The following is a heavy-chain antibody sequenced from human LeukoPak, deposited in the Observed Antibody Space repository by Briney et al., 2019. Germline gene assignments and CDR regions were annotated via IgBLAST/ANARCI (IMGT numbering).Heavy chain of an antibody. CDR3: IKDTIFTVDSFDY. V-gene: IGHV3-21*01. CDR1: GFTFSSYS. CDR2: ISSSSSYI. Sequence: PGGSLRLSCAASGFTFSSYSMNWVRQAPGKGLEWVSSISSSSSYIYYADSVKGRFTISRDNAKNSLYLQMNSLRAEDTAVYYCIKDTIFTVDSFDYWGQGTLVTVSS. D-gene: IGHD3-3*01. J-gene: IGHJ4*02.